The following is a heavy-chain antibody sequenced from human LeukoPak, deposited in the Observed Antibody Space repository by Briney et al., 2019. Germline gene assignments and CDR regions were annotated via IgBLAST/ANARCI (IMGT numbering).Heavy chain of an antibody. J-gene: IGHJ4*02. D-gene: IGHD3-22*01. V-gene: IGHV4-59*01. CDR3: ARELDSSGPDFDY. CDR2: IYYSGST. Sequence: SETLSLTCTVSGGSISSYYWSWIRQPPGKGLEWIGYIYYSGSTNYNPSLKSRVTISVDTSKNQFSLKLSSVTAADTAVYYCARELDSSGPDFDYWGQGTLVTVSS. CDR1: GGSISSYY.